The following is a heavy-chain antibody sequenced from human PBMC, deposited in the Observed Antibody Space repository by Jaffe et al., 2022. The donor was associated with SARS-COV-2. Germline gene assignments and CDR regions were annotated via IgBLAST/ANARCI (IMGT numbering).Heavy chain of an antibody. V-gene: IGHV4-34*01. CDR3: ARGTLVATIVYYYYMDV. CDR1: GESFNTYY. D-gene: IGHD5-12*01. Sequence: QVQLQQWGAGLLKPSETLSLTCAVYGESFNTYYWNWIRQPPGKGLEWLGEINHSGSTNYNPSLKSRVTISVDTSKKQFSLKMSSVTAADTAMYYCARGTLVATIVYYYYMDVWGKGTLVTVS. J-gene: IGHJ6*03. CDR2: INHSGST.